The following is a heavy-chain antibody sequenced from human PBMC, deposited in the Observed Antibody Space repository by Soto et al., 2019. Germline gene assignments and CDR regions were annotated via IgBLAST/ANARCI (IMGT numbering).Heavy chain of an antibody. Sequence: SLRLSCSSSLFTFSRYGMHLVLQSPGKGLEWVAVMSYDGRDKYYADPVKGRFTISRDNSKNTLYLQMNSLRAEDTAVYYCAKGDIVATIGVFDYWGQGTLVTVSS. CDR3: AKGDIVATIGVFDY. V-gene: IGHV3-30*18. CDR1: LFTFSRYG. CDR2: MSYDGRDK. J-gene: IGHJ4*02. D-gene: IGHD5-12*01.